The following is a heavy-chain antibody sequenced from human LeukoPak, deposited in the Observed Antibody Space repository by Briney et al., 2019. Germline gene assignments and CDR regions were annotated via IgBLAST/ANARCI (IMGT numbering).Heavy chain of an antibody. CDR3: ARDRPLDIVVVVAASSAFDI. CDR1: GYTFTSYA. V-gene: IGHV7-4-1*02. J-gene: IGHJ3*02. D-gene: IGHD2-15*01. CDR2: INTNTGNP. Sequence: GASVKVSCKASGYTFTSYAMNWVRQAPGQGLEWMGRINTNTGNPTYAQGFTGRFVFSLDTSVSTAYLQISSLKAEDTAVYYCARDRPLDIVVVVAASSAFDIWGQGTMVTVSS.